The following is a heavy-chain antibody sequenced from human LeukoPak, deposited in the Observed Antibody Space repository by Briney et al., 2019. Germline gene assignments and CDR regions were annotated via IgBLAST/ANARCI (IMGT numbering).Heavy chain of an antibody. V-gene: IGHV1-69*05. CDR2: IIPIYDPV. Sequence: SSVKVSCKASGGTFSSYAFSWVRQAPGQGLEWMGRIIPIYDPVDYAQRLQGRVTITTDESTKTVYMELSSLRYEDTAVYYCAREPLGCGGDCHFDYWGQGTLVTVSS. J-gene: IGHJ4*02. D-gene: IGHD2-21*02. CDR3: AREPLGCGGDCHFDY. CDR1: GGTFSSYA.